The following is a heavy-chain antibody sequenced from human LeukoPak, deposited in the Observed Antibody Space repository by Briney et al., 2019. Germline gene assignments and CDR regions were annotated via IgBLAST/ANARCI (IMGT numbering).Heavy chain of an antibody. CDR1: GFTFSSYS. CDR3: ARFADYYDSSDYSPPYYYYGMDV. Sequence: AGGSLRLSCAASGFTFSSYSMNWVRQAPGKGLEWVSSISGSSSYIYYADSVRGRFTISRADAKNSLYLQMNSLRAEDTAVYYGARFADYYDSSDYSPPYYYYGMDVWGQGTTVTVSS. V-gene: IGHV3-21*01. D-gene: IGHD3-22*01. J-gene: IGHJ6*02. CDR2: ISGSSSYI.